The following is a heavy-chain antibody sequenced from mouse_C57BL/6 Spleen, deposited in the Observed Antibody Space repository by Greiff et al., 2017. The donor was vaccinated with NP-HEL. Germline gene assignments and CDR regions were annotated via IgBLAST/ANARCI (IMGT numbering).Heavy chain of an antibody. J-gene: IGHJ4*01. CDR3: ARDAEAMDY. CDR1: GFTFSSYA. CDR2: ISDGGSYT. Sequence: EVQLVESGGGLVKPGGSLKLSCAASGFTFSSYAMSWVRQTPEKRLEWVATISDGGSYTYYPDNVKGRFTISRDNAKNNLYLQMSHLKSEDTAMYYCARDAEAMDYWGQGTSVTVSS. V-gene: IGHV5-4*01.